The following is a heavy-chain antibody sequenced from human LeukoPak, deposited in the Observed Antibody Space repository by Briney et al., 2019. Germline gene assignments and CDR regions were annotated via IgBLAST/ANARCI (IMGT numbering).Heavy chain of an antibody. V-gene: IGHV1-46*01. D-gene: IGHD6-19*01. J-gene: IGHJ6*02. CDR3: ARDIEVAGMDV. Sequence: ASVKVSCKASGYTFTSNYIHWVRQAPGQGLEWMGMIYPRDGSTSYAQKFQGRVTVTRDTSTSTAYMELRSLRSDDTAVYYCARDIEVAGMDVWGQGTTVTVSS. CDR2: IYPRDGST. CDR1: GYTFTSNY.